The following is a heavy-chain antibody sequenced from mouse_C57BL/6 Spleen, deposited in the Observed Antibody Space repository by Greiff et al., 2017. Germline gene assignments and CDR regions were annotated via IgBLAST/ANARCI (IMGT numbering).Heavy chain of an antibody. Sequence: DVMLVESGGGLVKPGGSLKLSCAASGFTFSSYAMSWVRQTPEKRLEWVATISDGGSYTYYPDNVKGRFTISRDNAKNNLYLQMSHLKSEDTAMYYCARESSDSSGYFDYWGQGTTLTVSS. V-gene: IGHV5-4*01. D-gene: IGHD3-2*02. CDR3: ARESSDSSGYFDY. CDR2: ISDGGSYT. J-gene: IGHJ2*01. CDR1: GFTFSSYA.